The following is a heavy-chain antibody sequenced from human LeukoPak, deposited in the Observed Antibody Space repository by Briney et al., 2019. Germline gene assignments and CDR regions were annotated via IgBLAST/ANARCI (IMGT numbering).Heavy chain of an antibody. J-gene: IGHJ6*02. CDR2: ISAYNGNT. CDR1: GYTFTSYG. CDR3: ARGATGPRGYNYGMDV. D-gene: IGHD1-1*01. V-gene: IGHV1-18*01. Sequence: EASVKVSCKASGYTFTSYGISWVRQAPGQGLEWMGWISAYNGNTNYAQKLQGRVTMTTDTSTSTAYMELRSLRSDDTAVYYCARGATGPRGYNYGMDVWGQGTTVTVSS.